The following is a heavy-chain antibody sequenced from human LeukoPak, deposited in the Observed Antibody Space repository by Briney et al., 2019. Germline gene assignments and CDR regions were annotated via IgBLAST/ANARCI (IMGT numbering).Heavy chain of an antibody. Sequence: ASVKVSCKASGYIFTGYYMHWVRQAPGQGLEWMGRINPNSGGTNYAQKFQGRVTMTRDTSISTAYMELSRLRSDDTAVYYCASEDDSSGYALGYWGQGTLVTVSS. CDR1: GYIFTGYY. V-gene: IGHV1-2*06. CDR2: INPNSGGT. J-gene: IGHJ4*02. CDR3: ASEDDSSGYALGY. D-gene: IGHD3-22*01.